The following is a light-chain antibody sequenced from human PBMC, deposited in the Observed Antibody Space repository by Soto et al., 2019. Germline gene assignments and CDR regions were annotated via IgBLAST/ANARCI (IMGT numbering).Light chain of an antibody. CDR1: QSVSSY. J-gene: IGKJ2*01. V-gene: IGKV3-11*01. Sequence: EIVLTQSPATLSLSPGERATLSCRASQSVSSYLAWYQQKPGQAPRLLIYDASNRATGIPARFSGSGSGTDFTLTISSLEPEDFAAYYCQQRSNWPPGYTFGQGTKLEIK. CDR3: QQRSNWPPGYT. CDR2: DAS.